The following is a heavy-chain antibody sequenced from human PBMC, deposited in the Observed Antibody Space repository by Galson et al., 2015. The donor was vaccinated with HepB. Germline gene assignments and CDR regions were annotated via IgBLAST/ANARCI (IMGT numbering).Heavy chain of an antibody. CDR1: GFTVSSNY. V-gene: IGHV3-53*04. Sequence: SLRLSCAASGFTVSSNYMSWVRQAPGKGLEWVSVIYSGGSTYYADSVKGRFTISRHNSKNTLYLQMNSLRAEDTAVYYCARKLNRGRYWYFDLWGRGTLVTVSS. D-gene: IGHD1-14*01. CDR2: IYSGGST. J-gene: IGHJ2*01. CDR3: ARKLNRGRYWYFDL.